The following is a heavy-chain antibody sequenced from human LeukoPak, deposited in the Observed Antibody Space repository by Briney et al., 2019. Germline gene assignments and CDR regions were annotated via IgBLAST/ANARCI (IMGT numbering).Heavy chain of an antibody. V-gene: IGHV3-30*18. CDR1: GFTFSSYG. Sequence: GGSLRLSCAASGFTFSSYGMHWVRQAPGKGLEWVAVISYDGSNKYYADSVKGRFTISRDNSKNTLYLQMNSLRDEDTGVYYCAKGLRTGVGPYMGYHYYMDVWGKGATVTVS. CDR3: AKGLRTGVGPYMGYHYYMDV. D-gene: IGHD3-16*01. J-gene: IGHJ6*03. CDR2: ISYDGSNK.